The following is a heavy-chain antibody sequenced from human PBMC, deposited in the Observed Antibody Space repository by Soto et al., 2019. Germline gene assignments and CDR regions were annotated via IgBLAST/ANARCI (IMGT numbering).Heavy chain of an antibody. CDR3: ARVEITMVRGVIITRYFDY. D-gene: IGHD3-10*01. Sequence: QVQLQESGPGLVKPSGTLSLTCAVSGGSISSSNWWSWVRQPPGKGLEWIGEIYHSGSTNYNPSLKSRVTISVDKSKTQFSLKVSSVTAADTAVYYCARVEITMVRGVIITRYFDYWGQGTLVTVSS. J-gene: IGHJ4*02. V-gene: IGHV4-4*02. CDR1: GGSISSSNW. CDR2: IYHSGST.